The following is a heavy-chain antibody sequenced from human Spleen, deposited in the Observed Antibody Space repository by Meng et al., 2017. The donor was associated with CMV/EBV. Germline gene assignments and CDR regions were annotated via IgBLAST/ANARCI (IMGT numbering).Heavy chain of an antibody. CDR1: GFTFSSYW. CDR3: ARDRPAYYDSSGYTPNYYYYGMDV. J-gene: IGHJ6*02. D-gene: IGHD3-22*01. CDR2: IKQDGSEK. Sequence: LSLTCAASGFTFSSYWMSWVRQAPGKGLEWVANIKQDGSEKYYVDSVKGRFTISRDNAKNSLYLQMNSLRAEDTAVYYCARDRPAYYDSSGYTPNYYYYGMDVWGQGTTVTVSS. V-gene: IGHV3-7*01.